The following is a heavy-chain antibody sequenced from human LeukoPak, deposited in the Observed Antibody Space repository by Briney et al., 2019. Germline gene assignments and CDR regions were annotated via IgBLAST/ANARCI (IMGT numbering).Heavy chain of an antibody. CDR1: GFTFSSYS. D-gene: IGHD3-22*01. CDR2: ISSSSSYI. V-gene: IGHV3-21*01. CDR3: ARDFGPKLSRITMIVPLDY. Sequence: PGGSLRLSCAASGFTFSSYSMNWVRQAPGKGLEWVSSISSSSSYIYYADSVKGRFTISRDNAKNSLYLQMNSLRAEDTAVYYCARDFGPKLSRITMIVPLDYWGQGTLVTVSS. J-gene: IGHJ4*02.